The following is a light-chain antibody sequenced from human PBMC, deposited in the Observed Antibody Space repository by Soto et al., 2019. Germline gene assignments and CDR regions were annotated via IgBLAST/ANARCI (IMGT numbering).Light chain of an antibody. Sequence: DIPLTQSPSSLSASVGDRVTITCRASQIIGNYLNWYQQTPGIAPKVLIHAASSLQSGVPSRFSGNGSATDFTLTISSLQPEDFATYFCQQSHSSPYTFGQGTTLEIK. J-gene: IGKJ2*01. CDR1: QIIGNY. CDR2: AAS. V-gene: IGKV1-39*01. CDR3: QQSHSSPYT.